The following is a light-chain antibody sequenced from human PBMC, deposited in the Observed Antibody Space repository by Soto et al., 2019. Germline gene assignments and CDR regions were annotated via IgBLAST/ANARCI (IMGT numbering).Light chain of an antibody. CDR1: QSVLYSSNNKNY. CDR2: WAS. Sequence: DIVLTQSPDSLTVSLGERAXITXXSSQSVLYSSNNKNYIAWYQQKPGQPPKLLIYWASSREPGVPDRFSGSGSGTDFTLSISSLQAEDVAAYYCQQYYNIPHTFGQGTKLEIK. CDR3: QQYYNIPHT. V-gene: IGKV4-1*01. J-gene: IGKJ2*01.